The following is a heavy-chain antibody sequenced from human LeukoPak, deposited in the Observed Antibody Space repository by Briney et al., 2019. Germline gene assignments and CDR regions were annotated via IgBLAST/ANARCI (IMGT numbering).Heavy chain of an antibody. D-gene: IGHD4-17*01. CDR2: ISYDGNNK. CDR1: RFSFSNYA. CDR3: ARVSDYGDYPIFDY. V-gene: IGHV3-30*04. Sequence: RSLRLSCAASRFSFSNYAMHWVRQAPGKGLEWVTVISYDGNNKYYADSVKGRFSISRDNSENTLYLQMTSLRAEDTAVYYCARVSDYGDYPIFDYWGQGTLVTVSS. J-gene: IGHJ4*02.